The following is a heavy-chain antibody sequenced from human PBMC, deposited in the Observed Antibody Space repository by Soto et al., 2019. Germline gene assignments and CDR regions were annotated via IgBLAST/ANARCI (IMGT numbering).Heavy chain of an antibody. J-gene: IGHJ4*02. Sequence: QVQLVQSGAEVKKPGSSVKVSCKASGGTFSSYAISWVRQAPGQGLEWMGGIIPIFGTANYAQKFQGRVTITADESTSKAYMELRSLRSEDTGGYYCARGGTSAQGVILLDYWGQGTLVTVSS. D-gene: IGHD3-16*02. CDR2: IIPIFGTA. CDR3: ARGGTSAQGVILLDY. V-gene: IGHV1-69*01. CDR1: GGTFSSYA.